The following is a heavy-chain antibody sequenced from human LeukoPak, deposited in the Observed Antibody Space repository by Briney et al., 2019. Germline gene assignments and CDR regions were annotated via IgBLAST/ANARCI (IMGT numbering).Heavy chain of an antibody. Sequence: PGGSLRLSCAASGFTFSDYYMSWIRQAPGKGLEWGSYISSSGSTIYYADSVKGRFTISRDNAKNSLYLQMNSLRAEDTAVYYCARLAATRTTVTSTYFDYWGQGTLVTVSS. V-gene: IGHV3-11*01. CDR1: GFTFSDYY. CDR3: ARLAATRTTVTSTYFDY. J-gene: IGHJ4*02. CDR2: ISSSGSTI. D-gene: IGHD4-17*01.